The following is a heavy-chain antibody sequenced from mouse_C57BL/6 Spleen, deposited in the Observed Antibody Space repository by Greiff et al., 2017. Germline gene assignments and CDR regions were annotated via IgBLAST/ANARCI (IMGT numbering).Heavy chain of an antibody. V-gene: IGHV1-15*01. CDR3: TSGGNYVYWYFDV. D-gene: IGHD1-1*02. CDR1: GYTFTDYE. Sequence: VQLQESGAELVRPGASVTLSCKASGYTFTDYEMHWVKQTPVHGLEWIGAIDPETGGTAYNQKFKGKAILTADKSSSTAYMELRSLTSEDSAVYYCTSGGNYVYWYFDVWGTGTTVTVSS. J-gene: IGHJ1*03. CDR2: IDPETGGT.